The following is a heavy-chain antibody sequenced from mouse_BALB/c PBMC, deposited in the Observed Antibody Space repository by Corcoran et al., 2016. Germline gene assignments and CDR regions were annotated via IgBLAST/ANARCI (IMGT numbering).Heavy chain of an antibody. J-gene: IGHJ4*01. V-gene: IGHV9-1*02. CDR1: GYTFTNYG. CDR3: ARLTTATDYAMDY. CDR2: INTYTGEP. D-gene: IGHD1-2*01. Sequence: QIQLVQSGPELKKPGETVKISCKASGYTFTNYGMNWVKQAPGKGLKWMGWINTYTGEPTYADDFKGRFAFSLETSASTAYLQINNLKNEDMATYFCARLTTATDYAMDYWGQGTSVTVSS.